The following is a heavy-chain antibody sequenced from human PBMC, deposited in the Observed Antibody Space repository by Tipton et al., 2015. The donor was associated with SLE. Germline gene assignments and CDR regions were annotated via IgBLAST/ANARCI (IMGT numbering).Heavy chain of an antibody. D-gene: IGHD2/OR15-2a*01. CDR1: GFTFSSYG. J-gene: IGHJ6*03. CDR2: ISYDGSNK. V-gene: IGHV3-30*19. Sequence: SLRLSCAASGFTFSSYGMHWVRQAPGKGLEWVAVISYDGSNKYYADSVKGRFTISRDNSKNTLYLQMNSLRAEDTAVYYCARDLHFSDYYMDVWGKGTTVTVSS. CDR3: ARDLHFSDYYMDV.